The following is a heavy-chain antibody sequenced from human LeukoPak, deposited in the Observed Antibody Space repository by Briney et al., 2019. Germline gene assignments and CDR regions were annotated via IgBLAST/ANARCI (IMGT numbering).Heavy chain of an antibody. CDR3: ARQNSYDSSVE. D-gene: IGHD3-22*01. Sequence: GESLKISCKGSGYSFSTYWIGWVRQMPGKGLEWMGIIYPGDSDTRYSPSFQGHVTISADKSISTAYLQWSSLKASDNAMYYCARQNSYDSSVEWGEGSLVTVSS. J-gene: IGHJ4*02. V-gene: IGHV5-51*01. CDR2: IYPGDSDT. CDR1: GYSFSTYW.